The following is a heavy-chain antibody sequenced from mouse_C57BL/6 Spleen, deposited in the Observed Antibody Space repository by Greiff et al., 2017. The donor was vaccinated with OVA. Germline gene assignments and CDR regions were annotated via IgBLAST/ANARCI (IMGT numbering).Heavy chain of an antibody. CDR2: ISYSGST. V-gene: IGHV3-1*01. Sequence: EVQLVESGPGMVKPSPSLSLSCTASGYSFTSGYVCHWNRHLPGNQLECMGFISYSGSTNYNPSLKSRITITHDTSKNHIFLTLDSVTTEDTARYYCRREMAYWGQGTLVTVSA. CDR1: GYSFTSGYV. CDR3: RREMAY. J-gene: IGHJ3*01.